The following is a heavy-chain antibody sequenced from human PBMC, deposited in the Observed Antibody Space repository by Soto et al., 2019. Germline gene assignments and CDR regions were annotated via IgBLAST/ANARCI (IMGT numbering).Heavy chain of an antibody. CDR1: GGPFSTYA. V-gene: IGHV1-69*01. CDR3: AKALTMASPNWFDP. CDR2: IIPIFGTA. J-gene: IGHJ5*02. Sequence: QLVQSGAEVKKPGSSVKVSCKASGGPFSTYAISWVRQAPGQGLEWMGGIIPIFGTANYAQRCLGRVTISADDSTSTAYMELRSLTSDDTAVYYCAKALTMASPNWFDPWGQGTQVTVSS. D-gene: IGHD3-10*01.